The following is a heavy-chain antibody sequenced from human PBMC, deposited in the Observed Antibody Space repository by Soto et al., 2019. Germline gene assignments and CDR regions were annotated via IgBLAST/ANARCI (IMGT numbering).Heavy chain of an antibody. D-gene: IGHD4-4*01. J-gene: IGHJ6*02. V-gene: IGHV3-23*01. CDR1: GFTFSSYA. Sequence: GGSLRLSCAASGFTFSSYAMSWIRQAPENGLEWVSAISGSGGSTYYADSVKGRFTISRDKSKNTLYLQMSSLRAEDTAVYYCVKAIHDYTLDYYYYSFMDVWGQGTTVTVSS. CDR3: VKAIHDYTLDYYYYSFMDV. CDR2: ISGSGGST.